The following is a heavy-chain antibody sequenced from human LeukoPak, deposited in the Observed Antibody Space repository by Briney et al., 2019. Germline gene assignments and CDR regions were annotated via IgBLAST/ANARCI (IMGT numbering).Heavy chain of an antibody. V-gene: IGHV1-8*01. CDR1: GYTFTSYD. J-gene: IGHJ5*02. CDR3: ARGLLFDFWSGYYNRWFDP. CDR2: MNPNSGNT. D-gene: IGHD3-3*01. Sequence: GASVKVSCKASGYTFTSYDFNWVRQATGQGLEWMGWMNPNSGNTGYAQKFQGRVTMTRNTSISTAYMELSSLRSGDTAVYYCARGLLFDFWSGYYNRWFDPWGQGTLVTVSS.